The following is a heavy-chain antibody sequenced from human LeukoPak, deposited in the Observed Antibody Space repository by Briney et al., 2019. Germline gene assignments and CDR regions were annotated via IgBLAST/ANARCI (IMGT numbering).Heavy chain of an antibody. V-gene: IGHV3-23*01. CDR1: GFTFSSYA. J-gene: IGHJ4*02. Sequence: GSLRLSCAASGFTFSSYAMSGVRQAPGKGLEWVSAISGSGGSTYYADSVKGRFTVSRDNSKNTLYLQMNSLRAEDTAVYYCAKQIAAAVRSDYWGQGTLVTVSS. CDR2: ISGSGGST. D-gene: IGHD6-13*01. CDR3: AKQIAAAVRSDY.